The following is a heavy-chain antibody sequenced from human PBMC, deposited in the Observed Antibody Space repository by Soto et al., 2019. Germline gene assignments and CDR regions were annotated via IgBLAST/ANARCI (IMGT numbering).Heavy chain of an antibody. V-gene: IGHV4-4*02. Sequence: VRLQESGPGLVRPSGTLSLTCAVSGVSISAISSGHWWSWVRQSPGKGLEWIGEVHHSGRSDYNPSLRSRVSMSIDTSKNQFSLTVNSVTAADTALYFCARLIYDSRLNYLYFDSWGQGSLVTVSS. J-gene: IGHJ4*02. D-gene: IGHD3-22*01. CDR3: ARLIYDSRLNYLYFDS. CDR1: GVSISAISSGHW. CDR2: VHHSGRS.